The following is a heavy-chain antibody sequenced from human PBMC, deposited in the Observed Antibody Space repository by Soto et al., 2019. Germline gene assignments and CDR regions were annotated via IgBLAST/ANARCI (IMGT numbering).Heavy chain of an antibody. V-gene: IGHV3-11*06. CDR3: ARDRGGYGPPDV. Sequence: GGSLRLSCAASGFSFSDSYMSWVRQAPGKGLEWVAYISGSSGYTGYADSVEGRFTISRDNAKNSLYLQMNSLRVEDTAVYYCARDRGGYGPPDVWGQGTTVTVSS. CDR1: GFSFSDSY. CDR2: ISGSSGYT. D-gene: IGHD3-10*01. J-gene: IGHJ6*02.